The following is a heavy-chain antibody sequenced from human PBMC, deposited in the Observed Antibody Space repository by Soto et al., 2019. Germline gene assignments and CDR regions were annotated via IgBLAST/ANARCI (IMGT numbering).Heavy chain of an antibody. D-gene: IGHD3-10*01. CDR2: IYWDDDK. CDR3: AHIGAYSSGSYLSWRDP. J-gene: IGHJ5*02. V-gene: IGHV2-5*02. Sequence: QITLNESGPTLVTPTQTLTLTCSFSGFSLTATAVGVGWFRQSPGKALEWLAIIYWDDDKHYRPSLESRLTITKNTSKNQGVLTMTDIEPSDTATYYCAHIGAYSSGSYLSWRDPWCQGILVTVSS. CDR1: GFSLTATAVG.